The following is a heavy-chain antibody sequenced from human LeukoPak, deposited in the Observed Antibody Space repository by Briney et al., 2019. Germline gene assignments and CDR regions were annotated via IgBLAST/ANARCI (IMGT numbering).Heavy chain of an antibody. CDR1: GFTFTNAW. CDR2: IKSKTDGETT. Sequence: GGSLRLSCVDSGFTFTNAWMSWVRQAPGKGLEWIGRIKSKTDGETTNYAELVRGRFTISRDDSKSAVYLQMNSLKIEDTAVYYCTTDLGTYYHGSQRLIPIDYWGQGTLVTVSS. D-gene: IGHD3-10*01. J-gene: IGHJ4*02. CDR3: TTDLGTYYHGSQRLIPIDY. V-gene: IGHV3-15*01.